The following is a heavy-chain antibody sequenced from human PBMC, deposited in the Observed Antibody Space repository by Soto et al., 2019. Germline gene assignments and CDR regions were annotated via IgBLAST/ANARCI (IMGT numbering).Heavy chain of an antibody. J-gene: IGHJ4*02. CDR2: IYYSGST. D-gene: IGHD5-18*01. CDR3: ARLAVDTAMVTRFFDY. Sequence: LSLTCTVSGGSISSSSYYWGWIRQPPGKGLEWIGSIYYSGSTYYNPSLKSRVTISVDTSKNQFSLKLSSVTAADTAVYYCARLAVDTAMVTRFFDYWGQGTLVTVSS. V-gene: IGHV4-39*01. CDR1: GGSISSSSYY.